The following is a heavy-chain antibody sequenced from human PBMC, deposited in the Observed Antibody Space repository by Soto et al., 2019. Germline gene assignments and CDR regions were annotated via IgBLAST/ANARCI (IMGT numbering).Heavy chain of an antibody. Sequence: QVQLVQSGAEVKKPGSSVKVSCKASGGTFSSYTISWVRQAPGQGREWMGRIIPILGIANYAQKFQGRVTITEDKSTSTAYMELSSLRFEDTDVYYCARGPYYDFWSGYPHYYYYMDVWGKGTTVTVSS. D-gene: IGHD3-3*01. J-gene: IGHJ6*03. V-gene: IGHV1-69*02. CDR3: ARGPYYDFWSGYPHYYYYMDV. CDR1: GGTFSSYT. CDR2: IIPILGIA.